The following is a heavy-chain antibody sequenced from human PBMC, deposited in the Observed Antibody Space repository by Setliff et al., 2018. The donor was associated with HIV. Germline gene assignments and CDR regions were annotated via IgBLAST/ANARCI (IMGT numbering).Heavy chain of an antibody. J-gene: IGHJ3*02. V-gene: IGHV4-39*01. CDR3: ARHVDYFDSSGNDAFDI. CDR2: IYYSGST. D-gene: IGHD3-22*01. CDR1: GGSISSSSYY. Sequence: PSETLSLTCTVSGGSISSSSYYWGWIRQPPGKGLEWIGSIYYSGSTYYNPSLKSRVTISVDTSKNQFSRKLSSVTAADTAVYYCARHVDYFDSSGNDAFDIWCQGTMVTVSS.